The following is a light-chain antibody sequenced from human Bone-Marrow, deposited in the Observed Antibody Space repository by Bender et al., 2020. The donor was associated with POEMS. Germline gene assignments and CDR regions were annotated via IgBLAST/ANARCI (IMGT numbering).Light chain of an antibody. CDR2: DVT. Sequence: QSALTQPASVSGASGQSITISCSGSHTDIGSANVVSWYQQSPDKAPKLLIYDVTNRPSGVPNRFSSSKSGNAASLTISGLQAADEADYYCSSYTSGSTWVFGDGTKLTVL. CDR1: HTDIGSANV. V-gene: IGLV2-14*01. CDR3: SSYTSGSTWV. J-gene: IGLJ3*02.